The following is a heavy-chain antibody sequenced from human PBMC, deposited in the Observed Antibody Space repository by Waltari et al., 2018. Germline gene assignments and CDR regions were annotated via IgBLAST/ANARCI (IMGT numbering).Heavy chain of an antibody. Sequence: QVQLQESGPGLVKPSETLSLICSVSGGSISNSYWSWIRQPPGKGLEWIGYISTSGSANYNPSLMSRVTLSLDTSENQVSLNLRSVTAADTAVYYCASGWYAHYYYYMDVWGKGTTVTVSS. J-gene: IGHJ6*03. D-gene: IGHD6-19*01. CDR2: ISTSGSA. V-gene: IGHV4-4*09. CDR3: ASGWYAHYYYYMDV. CDR1: GGSISNSY.